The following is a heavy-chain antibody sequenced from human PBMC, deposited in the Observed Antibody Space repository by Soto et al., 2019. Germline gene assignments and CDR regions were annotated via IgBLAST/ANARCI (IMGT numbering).Heavy chain of an antibody. CDR3: AADYSFGSSWYRGFDY. D-gene: IGHD6-13*01. CDR2: IVVGSGNT. CDR1: GFTFTSSA. V-gene: IGHV1-58*01. Sequence: SVKVSCKASGFTFTSSAVQWVRQARGQRLEWIGWIVVGSGNTNYAQKFQERVTITRDMSTSTAYMELSSLRSEDTAVYYRAADYSFGSSWYRGFDYWGQGTLVTVSS. J-gene: IGHJ4*02.